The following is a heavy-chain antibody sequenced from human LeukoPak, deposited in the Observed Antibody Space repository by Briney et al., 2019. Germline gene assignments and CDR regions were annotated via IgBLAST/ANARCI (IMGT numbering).Heavy chain of an antibody. D-gene: IGHD4-11*01. V-gene: IGHV4-34*01. Sequence: SETLSLTCAVYGGSFSGYYWSWIRQPPGKGLEWIGEINHSGGTNYNPSLKSRVTISVDTSKNQFSLKLSSVTAADTAVYYCARIPYYSNYYFDYWGQGTLVTVSS. CDR2: INHSGGT. CDR1: GGSFSGYY. CDR3: ARIPYYSNYYFDY. J-gene: IGHJ4*02.